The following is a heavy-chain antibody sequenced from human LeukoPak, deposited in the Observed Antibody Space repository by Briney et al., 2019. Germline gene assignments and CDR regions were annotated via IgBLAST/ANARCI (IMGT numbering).Heavy chain of an antibody. Sequence: SETLSLTCTVSGGSISSSNYYWGWIRQPPGKGLEWIGNIHYGGSSYYNPSLQSRVTISLDTSKNQFSLKLRSVTAADTAVYYCARGRISYSSSWYFDSWGQGTLVTVSS. D-gene: IGHD6-13*01. CDR3: ARGRISYSSSWYFDS. CDR1: GGSISSSNYY. J-gene: IGHJ4*02. V-gene: IGHV4-39*07. CDR2: IHYGGSS.